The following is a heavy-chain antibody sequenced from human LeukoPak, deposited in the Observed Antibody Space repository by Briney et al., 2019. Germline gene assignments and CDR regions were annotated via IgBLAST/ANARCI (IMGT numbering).Heavy chain of an antibody. CDR3: ARGDDYGGDYYYYYYMDV. V-gene: IGHV1-69*01. Sequence: ASVKVSCKASGGTFSSYAISWVRQAPGQGLVWMGGIIPIFGTANYAQKFQGRVTITADESTSTAYMELSSLRSEDTAVYYCARGDDYGGDYYYYYYMDVWGKGTTVTVSS. CDR2: IIPIFGTA. D-gene: IGHD4-23*01. CDR1: GGTFSSYA. J-gene: IGHJ6*03.